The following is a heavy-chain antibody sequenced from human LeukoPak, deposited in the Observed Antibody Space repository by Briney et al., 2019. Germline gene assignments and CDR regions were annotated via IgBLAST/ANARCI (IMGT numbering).Heavy chain of an antibody. Sequence: PSETLSLTCTVSGDSISSGSYYWSWIRQPAGKGLEWIGRIYTSGSTNYNPSLKSRVTISVDTSKNQFSLKLSSVTAADTAVYYCARGDSLGLDYWGQGTLVTVSS. CDR1: GDSISSGSYY. D-gene: IGHD3-16*01. CDR3: ARGDSLGLDY. J-gene: IGHJ4*02. CDR2: IYTSGST. V-gene: IGHV4-61*02.